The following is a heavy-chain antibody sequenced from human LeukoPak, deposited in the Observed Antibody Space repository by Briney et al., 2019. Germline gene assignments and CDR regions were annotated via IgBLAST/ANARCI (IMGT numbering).Heavy chain of an antibody. J-gene: IGHJ4*01. D-gene: IGHD4-17*01. CDR3: ALPLRDGDFYFDY. Sequence: GGSLRRSCAASGFTFSNYWMHWLRQAPGKGLVWVSRINRDGRSTNYADSVKGRFTISRDNAKNTVVLQMNSLRAEDTALYYSALPLRDGDFYFDYWGQAGLVSVSS. V-gene: IGHV3-74*01. CDR2: INRDGRST. CDR1: GFTFSNYW.